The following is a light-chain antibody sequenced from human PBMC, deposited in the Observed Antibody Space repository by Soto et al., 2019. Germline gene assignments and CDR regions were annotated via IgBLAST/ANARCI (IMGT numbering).Light chain of an antibody. CDR3: QQYGSSPIT. J-gene: IGKJ5*01. CDR1: QTVSSNF. CDR2: GAS. V-gene: IGKV3-20*01. Sequence: EIVLTQSPGTLSLSPGERATLSCRASQTVSSNFLAWYQPKPGQAPRLLIHGASTRATGIPDRFSGSGSGTDFTITISRLEPEDFAVYYCQQYGSSPITFGQGTRLEIK.